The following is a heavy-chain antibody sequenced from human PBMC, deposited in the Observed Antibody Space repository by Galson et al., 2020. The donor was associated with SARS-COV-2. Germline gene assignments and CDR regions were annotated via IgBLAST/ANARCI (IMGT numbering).Heavy chain of an antibody. D-gene: IGHD2-8*02. V-gene: IGHV1-3*01. Sequence: ASVKVSCKASGYTFTSYAMHWVRQAPGQRLEWMGWINAGNGNTKYSQKFQGRVTITRDTSASTAYMELSSLRSEDTAVYYCARASPSLQYWWETDYYGMDVWGQGTTVTVSS. CDR2: INAGNGNT. CDR3: ARASPSLQYWWETDYYGMDV. CDR1: GYTFTSYA. J-gene: IGHJ6*02.